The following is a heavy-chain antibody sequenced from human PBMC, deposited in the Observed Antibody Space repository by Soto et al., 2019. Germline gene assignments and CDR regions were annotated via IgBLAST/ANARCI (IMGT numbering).Heavy chain of an antibody. CDR2: INAGNGNT. Sequence: ASLKAYCKGSWYTLTSYTSHLVGPAPGKRLEWMGWINAGNGNTKYSQKFQGRVTITRDTSASTAYMELSSLRSEDTAVYYCASSYYGSGNPKDYYYGMDVWGKGTTVTVSS. V-gene: IGHV1-3*01. CDR1: WYTLTSYT. J-gene: IGHJ6*04. D-gene: IGHD3-10*01. CDR3: ASSYYGSGNPKDYYYGMDV.